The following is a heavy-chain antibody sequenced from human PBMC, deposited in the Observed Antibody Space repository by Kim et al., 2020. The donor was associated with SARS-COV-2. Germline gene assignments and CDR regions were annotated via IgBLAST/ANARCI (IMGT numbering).Heavy chain of an antibody. CDR3: ASSGSNFDH. Sequence: GGSLRLSCAASGFNFNLYWMSWVRQSPEKGLEWVANIKHDGSDKYYTDSVKGRFTISRDNARNSLYLEMNGLRAEDTAVYYCASSGSNFDHWGQGTLVTVSS. J-gene: IGHJ4*02. CDR2: IKHDGSDK. V-gene: IGHV3-7*03. D-gene: IGHD1-26*01. CDR1: GFNFNLYW.